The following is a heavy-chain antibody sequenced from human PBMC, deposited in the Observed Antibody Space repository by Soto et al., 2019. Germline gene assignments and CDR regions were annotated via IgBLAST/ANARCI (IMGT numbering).Heavy chain of an antibody. CDR3: ASSPYCGGDCYPLDY. J-gene: IGHJ4*02. V-gene: IGHV4-39*01. D-gene: IGHD2-21*02. CDR2: IYYSGST. Sequence: PSETLSLTCSVSGGSITSSGYYWGWIRQPPGKGLEWIGNIYYSGSTYYKPSLKSRVTMSVDTSKNQFSLNLSSVTAADTAVYYCASSPYCGGDCYPLDYWGQGTLVTVSS. CDR1: GGSITSSGYY.